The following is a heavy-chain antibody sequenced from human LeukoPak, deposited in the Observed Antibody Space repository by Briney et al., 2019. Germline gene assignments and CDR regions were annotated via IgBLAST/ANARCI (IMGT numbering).Heavy chain of an antibody. CDR1: GYTFTGYY. J-gene: IGHJ4*02. CDR2: INPNSGGT. CDR3: ARVGGYFDWLLYYY. V-gene: IGHV1-2*02. D-gene: IGHD3-9*01. Sequence: GASVKVSCKASGYTFTGYYMHWVRQAPGQGLEWMGWINPNSGGTNYAQKFQGRVTMTRDTSISTAYMELSRLRSDDTAVYYCARVGGYFDWLLYYYWGQGTLVNVSS.